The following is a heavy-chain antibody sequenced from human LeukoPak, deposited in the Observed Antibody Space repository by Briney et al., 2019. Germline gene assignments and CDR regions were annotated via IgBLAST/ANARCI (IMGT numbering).Heavy chain of an antibody. CDR1: AFTFRTYG. Sequence: GGSLRLSCAASAFTFRTYGMHWVRQAPGKGLEWVAFIQYDESIKLYVDSVKGRFTISRDNSKNTLYLQMNRLRAEDTAVYYCARISYYCSGSYYADFDYWGQGTLVTVSS. J-gene: IGHJ4*02. V-gene: IGHV3-30*02. CDR3: ARISYYCSGSYYADFDY. D-gene: IGHD3-10*01. CDR2: IQYDESIK.